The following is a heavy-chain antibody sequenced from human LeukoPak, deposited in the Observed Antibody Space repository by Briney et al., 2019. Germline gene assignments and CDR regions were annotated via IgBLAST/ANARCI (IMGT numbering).Heavy chain of an antibody. CDR1: GDSFSSVDYY. Sequence: PSETLSLTCTVSGDSFSSVDYYWGWIRQPPGKGLERIGNIYYSGSTYYNPSLKHRVTISLDTSKNQFCLKVSSVTAADTAVYYCVRDPRNWNYFDYWGHGILVTVSS. CDR3: VRDPRNWNYFDY. J-gene: IGHJ4*01. D-gene: IGHD1-20*01. V-gene: IGHV4-39*07. CDR2: IYYSGST.